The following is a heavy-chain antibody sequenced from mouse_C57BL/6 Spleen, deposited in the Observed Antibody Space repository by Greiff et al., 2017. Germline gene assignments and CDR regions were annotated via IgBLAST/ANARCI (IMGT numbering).Heavy chain of an antibody. CDR3: TDDGYPYYYAMDY. Sequence: EVQLVESGGGLVQPGGSMKLSCVASGFTFSNYWMNWVRQSPEKGLEWVAQIRLKSDNYATHYAESVKGRFTISRDDSKSSVYLQMNNLRAEDTGIYYCTDDGYPYYYAMDYWGQGTSVTVSS. CDR2: IRLKSDNYAT. J-gene: IGHJ4*01. CDR1: GFTFSNYW. D-gene: IGHD2-3*01. V-gene: IGHV6-3*01.